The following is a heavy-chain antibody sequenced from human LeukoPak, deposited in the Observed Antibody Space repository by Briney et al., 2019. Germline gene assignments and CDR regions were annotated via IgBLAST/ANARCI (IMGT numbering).Heavy chain of an antibody. CDR3: AKDKARAVAGSDYFDY. Sequence: GGSLRLSCAASGFTFSSYGMHWVRQAPGKGLEWVAVISYDGSNKYYADSVKGRFTISRDNSKNTLYLQMNSLRAEDTAVYYCAKDKARAVAGSDYFDYWGQEPWSPSPQ. D-gene: IGHD6-19*01. V-gene: IGHV3-30*18. CDR1: GFTFSSYG. CDR2: ISYDGSNK. J-gene: IGHJ4*01.